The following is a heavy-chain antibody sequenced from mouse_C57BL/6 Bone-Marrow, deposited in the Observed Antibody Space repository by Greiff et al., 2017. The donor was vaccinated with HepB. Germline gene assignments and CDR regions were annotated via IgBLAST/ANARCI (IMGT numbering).Heavy chain of an antibody. V-gene: IGHV1-82*01. CDR2: IYPGDGDT. J-gene: IGHJ3*01. CDR1: GYAFSSSW. CDR3: ARSPIGPWFAY. Sequence: QVQLKESGPELVKPGASVKISCKASGYAFSSSWMNWVKQRPGKGLEWIGRIYPGDGDTNYNGKFKGKATLTADKSSSTAYMQLSSLTSEDSAVYFCARSPIGPWFAYWGQGTLVTVSA.